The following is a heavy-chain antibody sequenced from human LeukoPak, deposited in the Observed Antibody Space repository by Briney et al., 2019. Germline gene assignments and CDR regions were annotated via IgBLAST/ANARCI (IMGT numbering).Heavy chain of an antibody. CDR1: GGSISGYF. J-gene: IGHJ5*02. Sequence: SETLSLPCTVSGGSISGYFWSWIRQPAGKGLEWIGRIHDNGDSNQNPALTSRITMALDTSTNQVSLKLISVTAADTAVYYCARAPGGCGGTCPSDHWGPGTLVTVSS. V-gene: IGHV4-4*07. CDR3: ARAPGGCGGTCPSDH. CDR2: IHDNGDS. D-gene: IGHD2-15*01.